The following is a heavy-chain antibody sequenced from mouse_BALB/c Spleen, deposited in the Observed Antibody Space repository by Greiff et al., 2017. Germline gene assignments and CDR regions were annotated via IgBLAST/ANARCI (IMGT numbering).Heavy chain of an antibody. CDR2: ISYDGSN. J-gene: IGHJ3*01. CDR3: ARDRSTMITGFAY. Sequence: EVKLMESGPGLVKPSQSLSLTCSVTGYSITSGYYWNWIRQFPGNKLEWMGYISYDGSNNYNPSLKNRISITRDTSKNQFFLKLNSVTTEDTATYYCARDRSTMITGFAYWGQGTLVTVSA. CDR1: GYSITSGYY. V-gene: IGHV3-6*02. D-gene: IGHD2-4*01.